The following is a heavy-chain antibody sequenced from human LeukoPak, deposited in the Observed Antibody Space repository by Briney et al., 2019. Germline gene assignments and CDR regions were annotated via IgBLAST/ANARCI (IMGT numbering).Heavy chain of an antibody. V-gene: IGHV3-23*01. CDR2: MSGRGVST. CDR3: AKDCNGGNCYIDY. J-gene: IGHJ4*02. Sequence: GGSLRLSCAASGFTFTNYAMSWVRQAPGKGLEWVAGMSGRGVSTYYADSVKGRFTISSDNSKNTLYLQMNSLRAEDTAIYYCAKDCNGGNCYIDYWGQGTLVTVAS. D-gene: IGHD2-15*01. CDR1: GFTFTNYA.